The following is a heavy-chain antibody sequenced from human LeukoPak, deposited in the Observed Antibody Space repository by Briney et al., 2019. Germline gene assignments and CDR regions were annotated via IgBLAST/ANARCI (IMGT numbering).Heavy chain of an antibody. CDR3: ARGNYYDSSTYYRAFDI. J-gene: IGHJ3*02. D-gene: IGHD3-22*01. Sequence: PSETLSLTCTVSGGSISSSSYYWGWIRQPPGKGLEWIGSIYYSGSTYYNPSLKSRVTISVDTSKNQFSLRLTSVTAADTAVYYCARGNYYDSSTYYRAFDIWGQGTMVTVSS. V-gene: IGHV4-39*07. CDR1: GGSISSSSYY. CDR2: IYYSGST.